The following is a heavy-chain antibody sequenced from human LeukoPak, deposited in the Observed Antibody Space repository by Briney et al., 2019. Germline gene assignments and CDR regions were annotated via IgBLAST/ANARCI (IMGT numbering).Heavy chain of an antibody. CDR1: GYTFTGYY. CDR3: ARGPTADVLLWFGELPRGAFGV. CDR2: INPNSGGT. Sequence: ASVKVSCKASGYTFTGYYMHWVRQAPGQGLEWMGWINPNSGGTNYAQKFQGRVTMTRDTSISTAYMELSRLRSDDTAVYYCARGPTADVLLWFGELPRGAFGVWGQGTMVTVSS. D-gene: IGHD3-10*01. V-gene: IGHV1-2*02. J-gene: IGHJ3*01.